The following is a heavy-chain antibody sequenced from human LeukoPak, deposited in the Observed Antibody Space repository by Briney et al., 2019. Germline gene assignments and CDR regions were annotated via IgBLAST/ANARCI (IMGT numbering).Heavy chain of an antibody. V-gene: IGHV5-51*01. CDR1: GYRFTSYW. CDR3: ARDLWYSYGYHPNDAFDI. CDR2: IYPGDSDT. Sequence: GESLKISCKTSGYRFTSYWIGWVRQMPGKGLEWMGIIYPGDSDTRYSPSFQGQVTISADKSISTAYLQWSSLKASDTAMYYCARDLWYSYGYHPNDAFDIWGQGTMVTVSS. J-gene: IGHJ3*02. D-gene: IGHD5-18*01.